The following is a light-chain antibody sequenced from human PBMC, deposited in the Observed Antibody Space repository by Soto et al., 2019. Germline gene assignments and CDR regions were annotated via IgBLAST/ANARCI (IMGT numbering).Light chain of an antibody. CDR1: RSNIGAGYD. J-gene: IGLJ2*01. V-gene: IGLV1-40*01. Sequence: QSVLTQPPSVSGAPGQRVTISCAGSRSNIGAGYDVHWYQQLPGTAPKLLIHGNNNRPSGVPDRFTGSKSGTSASLAITGLQAEDEAEYYCQSYDSSLSGYVVFGGGTKLT. CDR3: QSYDSSLSGYVV. CDR2: GNN.